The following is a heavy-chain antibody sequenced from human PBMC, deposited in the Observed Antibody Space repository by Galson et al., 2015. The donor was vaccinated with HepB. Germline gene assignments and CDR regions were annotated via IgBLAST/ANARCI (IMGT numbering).Heavy chain of an antibody. CDR3: ARGRAGSFFDY. D-gene: IGHD2-15*01. CDR1: GFTLTSYG. V-gene: IGHV3-74*01. Sequence: SLRLSCAVSGFTLTSYGMHWVRQAPGKGLVWVSRISSDGSSTSYADSVKGRFTISRDNAKNTLYLQMNSLRAEDTAVYYCARGRAGSFFDYWGQGTLVTVSS. CDR2: ISSDGSST. J-gene: IGHJ4*02.